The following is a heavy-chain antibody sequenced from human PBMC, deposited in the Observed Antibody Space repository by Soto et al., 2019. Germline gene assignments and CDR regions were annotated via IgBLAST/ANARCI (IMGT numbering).Heavy chain of an antibody. V-gene: IGHV1-2*02. CDR2: INPNGGAT. CDR3: ARVGYYDYVWGSYVLTL. Sequence: ASVKVSCKASGYIFAGYYMAWVRQAPGQGLEWMGWINPNGGATDYPPQFQDRVTMTRDMSITTAYMDLTRLTSDDTAVYYCARVGYYDYVWGSYVLTLWGQGPLVTLST. D-gene: IGHD3-16*01. J-gene: IGHJ4*02. CDR1: GYIFAGYY.